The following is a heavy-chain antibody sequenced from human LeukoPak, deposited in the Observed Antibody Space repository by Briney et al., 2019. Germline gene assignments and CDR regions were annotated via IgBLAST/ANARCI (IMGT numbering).Heavy chain of an antibody. J-gene: IGHJ4*02. Sequence: GGSLRLSCAASGFTFSDYYMSWIRQAPGKGLEWVSYVSSSGSTIYYADSVKGRFTISRDNAKNSLYLQMNSLRTEDTAVYYCARDYYDSSGYYYFDYWGQGTLVTVSS. V-gene: IGHV3-11*01. D-gene: IGHD3-22*01. CDR2: VSSSGSTI. CDR1: GFTFSDYY. CDR3: ARDYYDSSGYYYFDY.